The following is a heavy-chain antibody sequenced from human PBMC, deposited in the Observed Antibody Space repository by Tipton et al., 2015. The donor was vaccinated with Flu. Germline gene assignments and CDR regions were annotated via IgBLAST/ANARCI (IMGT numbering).Heavy chain of an antibody. D-gene: IGHD3/OR15-3a*01. V-gene: IGHV3-7*01. J-gene: IGHJ4*02. Sequence: QLVQSGGGLVQPGGSLRLSCAATGFTFSSYWMNWVRQAPGKGLEWVANIKQDGSEKYYVDSVKGRLTISRDNAKKSLYLQMDSLRAEDTAVYYCAGGTGWLIDSWGQGILVTVSA. CDR1: GFTFSSYW. CDR3: AGGTGWLIDS. CDR2: IKQDGSEK.